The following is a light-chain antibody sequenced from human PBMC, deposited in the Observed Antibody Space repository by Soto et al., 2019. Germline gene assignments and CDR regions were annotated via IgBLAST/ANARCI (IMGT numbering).Light chain of an antibody. V-gene: IGLV2-14*01. CDR2: EVS. J-gene: IGLJ2*01. CDR1: SPEFG. CDR3: SSYPSTTTL. Sequence: QSALTQPASVSGSPGQSITISCSGISPEFGVSWYQHFPGKAPKLLIFEVSNRPSGVSTRLSGSKSGNMAFLTISGLQSEDEGLYHCSSYPSTTTLFGGGTKVTAL.